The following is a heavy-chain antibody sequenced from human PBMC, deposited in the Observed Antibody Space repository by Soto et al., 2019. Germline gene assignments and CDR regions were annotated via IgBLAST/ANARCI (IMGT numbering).Heavy chain of an antibody. J-gene: IGHJ6*01. CDR3: ARDFAAAAGTGYYYGVDV. V-gene: IGHV3-33*01. CDR2: IWYDGSNK. Sequence: RSLRCNWVPLGCNLIIYDMDWVRQGPGNGPEWVAVIWYDGSNKYYADSVKGRFTISRDNSKNTLYLQMNSLRAEDTAVYYCARDFAAAAGTGYYYGVDVWGQGTPVTVYS. CDR1: GCNLIIYD. D-gene: IGHD6-13*01.